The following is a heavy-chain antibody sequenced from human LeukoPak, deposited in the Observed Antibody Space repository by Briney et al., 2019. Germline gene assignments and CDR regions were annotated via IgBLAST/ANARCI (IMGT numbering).Heavy chain of an antibody. CDR3: AKFEVRGRIITMIVVGSGLDY. J-gene: IGHJ4*02. Sequence: GGSLRLSCAASGFTFSSYAMSWVRQAPGKGLEWVSAISGSGGSTYYADSVKGRFTISRDNSKNTLYLQMNSLRAEDTAVYYCAKFEVRGRIITMIVVGSGLDYWGQGTLVTVSS. V-gene: IGHV3-23*01. CDR2: ISGSGGST. CDR1: GFTFSSYA. D-gene: IGHD3-22*01.